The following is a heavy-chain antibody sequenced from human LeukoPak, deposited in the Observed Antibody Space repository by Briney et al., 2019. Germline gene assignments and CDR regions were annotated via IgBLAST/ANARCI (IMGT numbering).Heavy chain of an antibody. Sequence: SETLSLTCAVYGGSFSGNYWCWVRRPPGKGLEWIGEIKHTGRTTYNPSLKSRVSMSLDTSKNEFSLRPKSVTAADTAVYYCVAAQVIGREHWGQGTLVTVSS. CDR2: IKHTGRT. CDR1: GGSFSGNY. V-gene: IGHV4-34*01. CDR3: VAAQVIGREH. D-gene: IGHD2-21*01. J-gene: IGHJ4*02.